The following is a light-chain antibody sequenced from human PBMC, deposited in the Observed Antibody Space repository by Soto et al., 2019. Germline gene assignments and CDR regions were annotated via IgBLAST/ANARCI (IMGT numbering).Light chain of an antibody. J-gene: IGLJ1*01. CDR3: SSYTSSSTLYV. CDR2: EVS. V-gene: IGLV2-14*01. Sequence: QSALTQPASVSGSPGQSITISCTGTSSDVGGYNYVSWYQQHPGKAPKLMIYEVSNRPSGVSNRFSGSKSGNTASLTISGLQAQYEADYYCSSYTSSSTLYVFGTGPKVT. CDR1: SSDVGGYNY.